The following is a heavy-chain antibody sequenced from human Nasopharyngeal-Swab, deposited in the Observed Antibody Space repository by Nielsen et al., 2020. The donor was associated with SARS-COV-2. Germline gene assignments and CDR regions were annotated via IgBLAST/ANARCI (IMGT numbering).Heavy chain of an antibody. D-gene: IGHD3-10*01. J-gene: IGHJ6*02. V-gene: IGHV4-39*01. CDR3: ARHRGIYYYYYGMDV. Sequence: SETLSLTCTVSGASISSSNYYWGWIRQPPGKGLAWIGTIYYSGNTYFNPSLKSRVTISVDTSKNKFSLKLSSVTAADTAVYYCARHRGIYYYYYGMDVWGQGTTVTVSS. CDR2: IYYSGNT. CDR1: GASISSSNYY.